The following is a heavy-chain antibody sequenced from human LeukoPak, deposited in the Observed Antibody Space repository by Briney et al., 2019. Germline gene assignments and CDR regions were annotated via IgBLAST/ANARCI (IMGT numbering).Heavy chain of an antibody. CDR1: GFTFSSYE. J-gene: IGHJ6*03. V-gene: IGHV3-21*01. CDR3: ARAGGDYDTNFTYYYYYYMDV. CDR2: ISSSSSYI. Sequence: PGGSLRLSCAASGFTFSSYEMNWVRQAPGKGLEWVSSISSSSSYIYYADSVKGRFTISRDNAKNSLYLQMNSLRAEDTAVYYCARAGGDYDTNFTYYYYYYMDVWGKGTTVTVSS. D-gene: IGHD4-17*01.